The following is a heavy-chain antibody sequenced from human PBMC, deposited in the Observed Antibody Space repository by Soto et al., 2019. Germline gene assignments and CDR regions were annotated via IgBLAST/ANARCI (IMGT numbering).Heavy chain of an antibody. V-gene: IGHV4-59*01. J-gene: IGHJ4*02. CDR2: IYYSGST. CDR3: ARDSRGYCSGGSCRTLDY. D-gene: IGHD2-15*01. Sequence: SETLSLTCTVSGGSISSYYWSWIRQPPGKGLEWIGYIYYSGSTYYNPSLKSRVTIFAHTSKNQFSLSLNSVTAADTAVYYCARDSRGYCSGGSCRTLDYWGQGTLVTVSS. CDR1: GGSISSYY.